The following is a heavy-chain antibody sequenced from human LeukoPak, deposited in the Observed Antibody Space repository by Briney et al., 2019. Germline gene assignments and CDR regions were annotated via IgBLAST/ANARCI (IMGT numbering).Heavy chain of an antibody. CDR3: ARDHYYDSSGGFDI. Sequence: TSVKVSCKASGYTFTSFDINWVRQATGQGLEWMGWMNPNSGNTGYAQKFQGRVTMTRNTSISTAYMELSSLRSEDTAVYYCARDHYYDSSGGFDIWGQGTMVTVSS. J-gene: IGHJ3*02. V-gene: IGHV1-8*01. D-gene: IGHD3-22*01. CDR2: MNPNSGNT. CDR1: GYTFTSFD.